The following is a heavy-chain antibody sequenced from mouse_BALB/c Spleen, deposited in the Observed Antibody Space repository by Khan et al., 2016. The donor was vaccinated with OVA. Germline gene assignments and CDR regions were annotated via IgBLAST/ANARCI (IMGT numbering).Heavy chain of an antibody. Sequence: EVQLVESGGGSVKPGGSLKLSCAVSGFTFSSYVMSWVRQTPDKRLEWVASISSGGSTYYSDSVKGRFTVSRDNDRNIVYLQMSSLRAEEMAMYYCTREAYRYDEYYFDYWGQGTTLTVSS. J-gene: IGHJ2*01. V-gene: IGHV5-6-5*01. CDR3: TREAYRYDEYYFDY. CDR1: GFTFSSYV. CDR2: ISSGGST. D-gene: IGHD2-14*01.